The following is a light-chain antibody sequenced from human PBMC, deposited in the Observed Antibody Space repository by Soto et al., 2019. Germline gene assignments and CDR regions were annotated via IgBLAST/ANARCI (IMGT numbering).Light chain of an antibody. CDR2: ATS. Sequence: DIQMTQSPSSLSASVGDRVTITCRASQGISSWLAWYQQKPEKAPKCLIYATSSLQSGVPSRFSGSVSGTDFTLTITSLQPEDFATYYCQQYSGYPLTFGGGTKVEI. CDR3: QQYSGYPLT. V-gene: IGKV1D-16*01. J-gene: IGKJ4*01. CDR1: QGISSW.